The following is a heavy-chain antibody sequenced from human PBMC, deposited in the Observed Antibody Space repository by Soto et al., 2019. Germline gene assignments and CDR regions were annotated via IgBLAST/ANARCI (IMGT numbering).Heavy chain of an antibody. D-gene: IGHD3-3*01. Sequence: GGSLRLSCAASGFTFSSYAMSWVRQAPGKGLEWVSAISGSGGSTYYADSVKGRFTISRDNSKNTLYLQMNSLRAEDTAVYYCAGRRTQTIFGVVITYFDYWGQGTLVTVSS. CDR3: AGRRTQTIFGVVITYFDY. J-gene: IGHJ4*02. CDR1: GFTFSSYA. V-gene: IGHV3-23*01. CDR2: ISGSGGST.